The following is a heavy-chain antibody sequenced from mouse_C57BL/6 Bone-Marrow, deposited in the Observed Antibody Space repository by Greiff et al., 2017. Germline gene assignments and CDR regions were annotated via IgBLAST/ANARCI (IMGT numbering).Heavy chain of an antibody. CDR1: GYTFTSYW. CDR2: IDPSDSET. D-gene: IGHD1-1*01. Sequence: QVQLQQPGAELVRPGSSVKLSCKASGYTFTSYWMHWVKQRPIQGLEWIGNIDPSDSETHYNQKFKDKATLTVDKSSSTAYMQLSSLTSEDSAVYYCARLAHIITTGVATSDYFDYWGKGATLTVAS. V-gene: IGHV1-52*01. CDR3: ARLAHIITTGVATSDYFDY. J-gene: IGHJ2*01.